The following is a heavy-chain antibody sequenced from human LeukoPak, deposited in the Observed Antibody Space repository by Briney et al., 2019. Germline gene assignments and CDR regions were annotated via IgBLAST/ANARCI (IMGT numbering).Heavy chain of an antibody. J-gene: IGHJ4*02. CDR2: INPSGGST. CDR3: ARPIYGDSYYFDY. V-gene: IGHV1-46*01. CDR1: GGTFSSYA. Sequence: ASVKVSCKASGGTFSSYAISWVRQAPGQGLEWMGIINPSGGSTSYAQKFQGRVTMTRDTSTSTVYMELSSLRSEDTAVYYCARPIYGDSYYFDYWGQGTLVTVSS. D-gene: IGHD4-17*01.